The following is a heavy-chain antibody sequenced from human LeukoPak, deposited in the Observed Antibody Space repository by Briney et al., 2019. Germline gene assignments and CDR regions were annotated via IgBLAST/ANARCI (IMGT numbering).Heavy chain of an antibody. CDR2: ISASSSVR. CDR3: ARNALNGGYAFDI. J-gene: IGHJ3*02. V-gene: IGHV3-48*01. D-gene: IGHD1-1*01. CDR1: GFTFNSYS. Sequence: GGSLRLTCTASGFTFNSYSLNLVRQAPGTGLGWVSFISASSSVRYYADSVKGRFTISRDNSKNTLYLQMNSLRAEDTAVYYCARNALNGGYAFDIWGQGTMVTVSS.